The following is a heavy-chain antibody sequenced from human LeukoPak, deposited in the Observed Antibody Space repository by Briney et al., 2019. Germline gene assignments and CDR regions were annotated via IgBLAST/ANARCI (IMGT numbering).Heavy chain of an antibody. V-gene: IGHV3-48*02. J-gene: IGHJ4*02. CDR3: ARDSRYCSSANCYFDY. CDR2: ICSSSSTI. D-gene: IGHD2-2*01. Sequence: GGSLRLSCAASGFTFSSCSMNWVRQAPGKGLEWVSFICSSSSTIYYTDSVRGRFTISRDNAKNSLYLQMNSLRDEDTAVYYCARDSRYCSSANCYFDYWGQGTLVTVSS. CDR1: GFTFSSCS.